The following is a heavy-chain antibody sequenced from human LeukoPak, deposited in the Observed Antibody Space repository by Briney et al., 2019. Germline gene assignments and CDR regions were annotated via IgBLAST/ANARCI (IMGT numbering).Heavy chain of an antibody. CDR1: GGSFSGYY. CDR2: INHSGST. Sequence: SETLSLTCAVYGGSFSGYYWSWIRQPPGKGLEWIGEINHSGSTNYNPSLKSRVTISVDTSKNQFSLKLSSVTAADTAVYYCARAPDRSTVTTFLGCYYYGMDVWGQGTTVTVSS. V-gene: IGHV4-34*01. CDR3: ARAPDRSTVTTFLGCYYYGMDV. D-gene: IGHD4-11*01. J-gene: IGHJ6*02.